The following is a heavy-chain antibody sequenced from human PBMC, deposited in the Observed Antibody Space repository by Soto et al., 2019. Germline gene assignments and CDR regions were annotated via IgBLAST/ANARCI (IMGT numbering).Heavy chain of an antibody. V-gene: IGHV4-4*02. CDR1: GGSISSSNG. Sequence: SETLSLTCAVSGGSISSSNGWSWVRQPPGKGLEWIGQIYHSGSTNYNPSLKSRVTISVDKSKNQFSLKLNSVTAADTAVYYCARVIGWNNFDYWGQGTLVTVSS. CDR2: IYHSGST. CDR3: ARVIGWNNFDY. J-gene: IGHJ4*02. D-gene: IGHD6-19*01.